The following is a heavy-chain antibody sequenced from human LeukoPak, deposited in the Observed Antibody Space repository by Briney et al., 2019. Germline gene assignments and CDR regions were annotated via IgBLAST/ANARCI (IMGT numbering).Heavy chain of an antibody. V-gene: IGHV1-18*01. J-gene: IGHJ6*03. CDR2: ISAYNGNT. CDR1: GYTFTSYG. Sequence: ASVQVSCKASGYTFTSYGISWVRQAPGQGLEWMGWISAYNGNTNYAQKLQGRVTMTTDTSTSTAYMELRSLRSDDTAVYYCARLDDGSGSYFRGYYYYMDVWGKGTTVTISS. D-gene: IGHD3-10*01. CDR3: ARLDDGSGSYFRGYYYYMDV.